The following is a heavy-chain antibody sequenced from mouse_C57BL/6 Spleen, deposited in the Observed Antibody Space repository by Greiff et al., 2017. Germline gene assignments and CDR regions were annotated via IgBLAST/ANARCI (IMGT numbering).Heavy chain of an antibody. D-gene: IGHD2-4*01. CDR2: IDPSDSYT. V-gene: IGHV1-50*01. CDR3: ARWDDYDYFDY. J-gene: IGHJ2*01. CDR1: GYTFTSYW. Sequence: QVQLKEPGAELVKPGASVKLSCKASGYTFTSYWTQWVKQRPGQGLEWIGEIDPSDSYTNYNQKFKGKATLTVDTSSSTAYMQLSSLTSEDSAVYYCARWDDYDYFDYWGQGTTLTVSS.